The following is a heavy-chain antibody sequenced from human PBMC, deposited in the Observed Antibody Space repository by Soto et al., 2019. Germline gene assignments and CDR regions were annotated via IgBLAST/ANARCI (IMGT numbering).Heavy chain of an antibody. D-gene: IGHD6-19*01. V-gene: IGHV4-59*12. CDR3: ARELRRGSVWYWTDS. J-gene: IGHJ4*02. CDR2: IYLGGSI. CDR1: GASISSYY. Sequence: SETLSLTCSVSGASISSYYYTWIRQTPGKGLEWIGYIYLGGSINYNPSFKSRVIISVDTSKNQFSVRLNSVTPEDTAVYYCARELRRGSVWYWTDSWGQGTLVTVSS.